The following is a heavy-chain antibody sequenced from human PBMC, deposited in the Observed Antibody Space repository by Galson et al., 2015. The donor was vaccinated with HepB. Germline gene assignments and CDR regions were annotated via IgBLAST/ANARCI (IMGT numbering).Heavy chain of an antibody. J-gene: IGHJ4*02. CDR1: GYTFTGYY. CDR3: ARVEHSGTGEARPRFDY. V-gene: IGHV1-2*06. D-gene: IGHD1-26*01. Sequence: SVKVSCKASGYTFTGYYMHWVRQAPGQGLEWMGRTNPNSGGTNYAQKFQGRVTMTRDTSISTAYMELSRLRSDDTAVYYCARVEHSGTGEARPRFDYWGQGTLVTVSS. CDR2: TNPNSGGT.